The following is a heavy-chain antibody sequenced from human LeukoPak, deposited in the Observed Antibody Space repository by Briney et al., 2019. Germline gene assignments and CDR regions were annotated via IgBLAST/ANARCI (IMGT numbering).Heavy chain of an antibody. J-gene: IGHJ6*02. V-gene: IGHV1-69*10. CDR2: ILPILSIA. CDR1: GGTFSSYA. CDR3: ARSGSYGLGYYYYGMDV. Sequence: SVKLSYKASGGTFSSYAISWVRQSPGQGLEWMGGILPILSIANYAQKFQGRVTITADKSTSTAYMELSSLRSEDTAVYYCARSGSYGLGYYYYGMDVWGQGTTVTVSS. D-gene: IGHD1-26*01.